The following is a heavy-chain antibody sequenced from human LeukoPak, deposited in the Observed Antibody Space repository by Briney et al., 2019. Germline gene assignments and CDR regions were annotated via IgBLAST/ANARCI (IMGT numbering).Heavy chain of an antibody. CDR1: GFTFSNYA. Sequence: GGSLRLSCAASGFTFSNYAMEWVRQAPGKGLEWVSSLSSTSINIYYADSVKGRFTISRDSAKNPLYLQMNSLRAEDTAVYYCARLSMTSYGKYYFEYWGQGTMVTVSS. V-gene: IGHV3-21*01. J-gene: IGHJ4*03. CDR3: ARLSMTSYGKYYFEY. CDR2: LSSTSINI. D-gene: IGHD3-10*01.